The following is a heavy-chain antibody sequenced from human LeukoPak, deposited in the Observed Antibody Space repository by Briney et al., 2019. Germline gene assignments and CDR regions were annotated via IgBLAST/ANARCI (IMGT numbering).Heavy chain of an antibody. J-gene: IGHJ6*03. Sequence: ASVKVSCKASGGTFSSYAISWVRQAPGQGLEWMGRIIPIFGTANYAQKFQGRVTITTDESTSTAYMELSSLRSEDTAVYYCARGRPPDYDSSGPYYYYYMDVWGKGTTVTVSS. V-gene: IGHV1-69*05. D-gene: IGHD3-22*01. CDR3: ARGRPPDYDSSGPYYYYYMDV. CDR1: GGTFSSYA. CDR2: IIPIFGTA.